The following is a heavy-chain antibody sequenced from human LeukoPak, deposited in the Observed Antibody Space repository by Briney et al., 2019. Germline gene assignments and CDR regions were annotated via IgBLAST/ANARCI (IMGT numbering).Heavy chain of an antibody. D-gene: IGHD6-13*01. Sequence: PGGSLRLSCAASGFTFSSYSMNWVRQAPGKGLEWVSYISSSSSTIYYADSVKGRFTISRDNAKNSLYLQMNSLRAEDTAVYYCARVYSSSWYGGYYFDYWGQGTLVTVPS. CDR3: ARVYSSSWYGGYYFDY. CDR1: GFTFSSYS. V-gene: IGHV3-48*01. J-gene: IGHJ4*02. CDR2: ISSSSSTI.